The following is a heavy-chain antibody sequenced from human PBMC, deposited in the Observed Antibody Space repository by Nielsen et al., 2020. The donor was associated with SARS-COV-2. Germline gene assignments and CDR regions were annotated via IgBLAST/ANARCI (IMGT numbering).Heavy chain of an antibody. J-gene: IGHJ3*02. Sequence: ASVKVSCKASGYTFTGHYIHWVRQAPGQGLEWMGWINAGNGNTKYSQEFQGRVTITRDTSASTAYMELSSLRSEDTAVYYCARGDTSGSANRGLNAFDIWGQGTMVTVSS. V-gene: IGHV1-3*01. D-gene: IGHD1-26*01. CDR1: GYTFTGHY. CDR3: ARGDTSGSANRGLNAFDI. CDR2: INAGNGNT.